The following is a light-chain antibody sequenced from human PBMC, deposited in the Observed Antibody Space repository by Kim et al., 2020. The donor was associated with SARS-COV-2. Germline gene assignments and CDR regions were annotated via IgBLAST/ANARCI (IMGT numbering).Light chain of an antibody. V-gene: IGKV3-11*01. CDR2: DAS. CDR1: QSVSSY. Sequence: WPPGERATLSCTASQSVSSYLAWYQQQPGQAPRLLIYDASNRATGIPARFSGSGSGTDFTLTISSLEPEDFAVYYCQQRSNWPGFGQGTRLEIK. J-gene: IGKJ5*01. CDR3: QQRSNWPG.